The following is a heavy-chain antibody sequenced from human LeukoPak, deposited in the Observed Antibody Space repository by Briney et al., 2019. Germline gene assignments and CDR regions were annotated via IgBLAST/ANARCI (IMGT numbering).Heavy chain of an antibody. J-gene: IGHJ5*02. CDR1: GYTFSYHY. D-gene: IGHD1-26*01. CDR2: IHPNRGDA. V-gene: IGHV1-2*02. Sequence: ASVKVSCKAFGYTFSYHYIQWVRQAHGQGLEWMGWIHPNRGDANYGQKFQGRVTMTRDTSISTAYLELSSLTSDDTAVYYCARETSESYETWGQGTLVTVSS. CDR3: ARETSESYET.